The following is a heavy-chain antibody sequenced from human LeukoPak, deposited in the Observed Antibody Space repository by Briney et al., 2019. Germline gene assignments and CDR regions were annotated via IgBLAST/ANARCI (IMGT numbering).Heavy chain of an antibody. CDR2: INPDSGGT. D-gene: IGHD2/OR15-2a*01. CDR3: ARTFYDTLDSDAFDF. CDR1: GYTFTGYY. J-gene: IGHJ3*01. V-gene: IGHV1-2*02. Sequence: ASVKVSCKTSGYTFTGYYVHWVRQAPGQGLEWMGWINPDSGGTNNAQKFQGRVTMTRDTSISTAYMELSRLRSDDTAVYHCARTFYDTLDSDAFDFWGQGTMVIVSS.